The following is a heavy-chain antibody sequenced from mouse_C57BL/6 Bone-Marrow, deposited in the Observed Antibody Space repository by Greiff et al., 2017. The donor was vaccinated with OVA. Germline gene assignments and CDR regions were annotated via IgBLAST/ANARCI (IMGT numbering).Heavy chain of an antibody. V-gene: IGHV5-4*01. D-gene: IGHD1-1*02. Sequence: EVKLVESGGGLVKPGGSLKLSCAASGFTFSSYAMSWVRQTPEKRLAWVATISDGGSYTYYPDNVKGRFTISRDNAKNNLYLQMSHLKSEDTAMYYCARDHGDFDYWGQGTTLTVSS. CDR2: ISDGGSYT. CDR1: GFTFSSYA. CDR3: ARDHGDFDY. J-gene: IGHJ2*01.